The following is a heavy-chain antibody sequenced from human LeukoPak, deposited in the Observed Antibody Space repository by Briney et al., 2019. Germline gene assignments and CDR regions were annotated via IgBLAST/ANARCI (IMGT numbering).Heavy chain of an antibody. Sequence: GGSLRLSCAASGFTFSSYGMHWVLQAPGKGLEWVAVISYDGSNKYYADSVKGRFTISRDNSKNTLYLQMNSLRAEDTAVYYCAKDSSEYSSVDYWGQGTLVTVSS. J-gene: IGHJ4*02. CDR3: AKDSSEYSSVDY. D-gene: IGHD6-19*01. V-gene: IGHV3-30*18. CDR2: ISYDGSNK. CDR1: GFTFSSYG.